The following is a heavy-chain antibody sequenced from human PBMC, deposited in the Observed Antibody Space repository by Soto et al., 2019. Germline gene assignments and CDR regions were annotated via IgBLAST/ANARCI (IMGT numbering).Heavy chain of an antibody. Sequence: GGSLRLSCAASGFTFSNYAMHWVRQAPGKGLEWVAVISYDGDNKYYVDSVKGRFTISRDNSKNTLYLQMSSLRAEDTAVYYCAKSHFTYYYYYDMDVWGQGTTVTVSS. D-gene: IGHD3-3*02. J-gene: IGHJ6*02. CDR3: AKSHFTYYYYYDMDV. CDR1: GFTFSNYA. CDR2: ISYDGDNK. V-gene: IGHV3-30*18.